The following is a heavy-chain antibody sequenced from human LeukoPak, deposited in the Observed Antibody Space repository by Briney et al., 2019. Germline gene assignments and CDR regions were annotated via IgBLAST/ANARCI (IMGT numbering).Heavy chain of an antibody. CDR3: ASENRKHIVATIGLNWFDP. CDR2: ISAYNGNT. CDR1: GYTFTSYG. D-gene: IGHD5-12*01. Sequence: GASVKVSCKASGYTFTSYGISWVRQAPGQGLEWMGWISAYNGNTNYAQKLQGRVTMTTDTSTSTAYMELSRLRSDDTAVYYCASENRKHIVATIGLNWFDPWGQGTLVTVSS. V-gene: IGHV1-18*01. J-gene: IGHJ5*02.